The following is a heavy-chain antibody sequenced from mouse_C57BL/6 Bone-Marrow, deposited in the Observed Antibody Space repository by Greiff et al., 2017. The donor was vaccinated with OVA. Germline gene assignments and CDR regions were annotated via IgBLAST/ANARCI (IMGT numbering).Heavy chain of an antibody. CDR3: ASLAGPFAY. D-gene: IGHD1-1*01. CDR2: IYPSDSYT. CDR1: GYTFTSYW. J-gene: IGHJ3*01. Sequence: QVQLQQPGAELVKPGASVKLSCKASGYTFTSYWMQWVNQRPGQGLEWIGEIYPSDSYTNYNQKFKGKATLTVDTSSSTAYMQLSSLTSEDSAVYYCASLAGPFAYWGQGTLVTVSA. V-gene: IGHV1-50*01.